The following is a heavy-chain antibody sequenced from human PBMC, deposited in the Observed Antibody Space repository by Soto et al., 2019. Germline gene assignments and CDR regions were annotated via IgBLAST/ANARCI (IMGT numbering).Heavy chain of an antibody. Sequence: GGSLRLSCAASGFTVSSNYMSWVRQAPGKGLEWVSVIYSGGSTYYADSVKGRFTISRDNSKNTLYLQMNSLRAEDTAVYYCARVSVVVAARDEFDYWGQGTLVTVSS. CDR3: ARVSVVVAARDEFDY. D-gene: IGHD2-15*01. J-gene: IGHJ4*02. CDR2: IYSGGST. CDR1: GFTVSSNY. V-gene: IGHV3-66*01.